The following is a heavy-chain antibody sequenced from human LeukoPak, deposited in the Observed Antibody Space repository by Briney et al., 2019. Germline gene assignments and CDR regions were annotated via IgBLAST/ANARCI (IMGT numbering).Heavy chain of an antibody. CDR3: ARGRYDYVWGGYRYTGRYYFDY. CDR2: INHSGST. D-gene: IGHD3-16*02. V-gene: IGHV4-34*01. CDR1: GGSFSGYY. J-gene: IGHJ4*02. Sequence: SETLSLTCAVYGGSFSGYYWSWIRQPPGKGLEWIGEINHSGSTNYNPSLKSRVTISVDTSKNQFSLKLSSVTAADTAVYYCARGRYDYVWGGYRYTGRYYFDYWAREPWSPSPQ.